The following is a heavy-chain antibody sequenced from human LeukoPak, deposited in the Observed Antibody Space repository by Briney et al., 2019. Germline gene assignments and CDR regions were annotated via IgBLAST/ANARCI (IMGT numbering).Heavy chain of an antibody. J-gene: IGHJ5*02. CDR2: INHGGST. V-gene: IGHV4-34*01. CDR1: VGSFNDYR. D-gene: IGHD3-9*01. Sequence: SETLSLTCAVYVGSFNDYRWSWIRQSPEKGLEWIGDINHGGSTNYNPSLKSRVTISVDTSKNRFSLKVTSVTAADTAVYYCARGYDVLTGFSPWGHGNLVTVSS. CDR3: ARGYDVLTGFSP.